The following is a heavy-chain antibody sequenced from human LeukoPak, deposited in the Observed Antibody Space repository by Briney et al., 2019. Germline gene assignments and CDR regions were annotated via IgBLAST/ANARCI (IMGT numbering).Heavy chain of an antibody. CDR1: GFTFSSYA. J-gene: IGHJ4*02. CDR2: ISGSGGST. Sequence: GGSLRLSCAASGFTFSSYAMSWVRQAPGKGLEWVSAISGSGGSTYYADSVKGRFTISRDNSKNTLYLQMNSLGAEDTAVYYCAKSGTGSLMYFDYWGQGTLVTVSS. CDR3: AKSGTGSLMYFDY. V-gene: IGHV3-23*01. D-gene: IGHD7-27*01.